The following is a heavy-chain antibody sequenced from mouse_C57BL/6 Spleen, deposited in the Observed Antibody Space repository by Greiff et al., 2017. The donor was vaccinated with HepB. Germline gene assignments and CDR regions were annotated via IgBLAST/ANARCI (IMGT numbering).Heavy chain of an antibody. V-gene: IGHV1-64*01. CDR3: ARASSSWGYAMDY. D-gene: IGHD4-1*01. Sequence: QVQLQQPGAELVKPGASVKLSCKASGYTFTSYWMHWVKQRPGQGLEWIGMIHPNSGSTNYNEKFKSKATLTVDKSSSTAYMQLSSLTSEDSAVYYCARASSSWGYAMDYWGQGTSVTVSS. CDR2: IHPNSGST. CDR1: GYTFTSYW. J-gene: IGHJ4*01.